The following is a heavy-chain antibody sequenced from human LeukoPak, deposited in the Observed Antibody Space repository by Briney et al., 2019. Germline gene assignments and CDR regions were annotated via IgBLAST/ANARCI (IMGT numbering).Heavy chain of an antibody. CDR3: ARDIYYGSGSYYTKLYYYYGMDV. V-gene: IGHV3-66*01. CDR1: GFTVSSNY. D-gene: IGHD3-10*01. Sequence: GGSLRLSCAASGFTVSSNYMSWVRQAPGKGLEWVSVIYSGGSTYYADSVKGRFTISRDNSKNTLYLQMNSLRAEDTAVYYCARDIYYGSGSYYTKLYYYYGMDVWGQGTTVTVSS. CDR2: IYSGGST. J-gene: IGHJ6*02.